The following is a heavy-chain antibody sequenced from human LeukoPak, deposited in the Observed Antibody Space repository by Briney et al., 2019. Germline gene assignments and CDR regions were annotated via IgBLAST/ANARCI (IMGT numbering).Heavy chain of an antibody. Sequence: GGSLRLSCAGSGFTFRSYAMSWVRQAPGKGLEWVSATSGSGGTTYYADSVKGRFTISRDNSKNTLYLQMNSLRAEDTAVYYCAKDTSVSYFTGDYCGQGTLVTVSS. CDR2: TSGSGGTT. CDR3: AKDTSVSYFTGDY. V-gene: IGHV3-23*01. D-gene: IGHD2-2*01. J-gene: IGHJ4*02. CDR1: GFTFRSYA.